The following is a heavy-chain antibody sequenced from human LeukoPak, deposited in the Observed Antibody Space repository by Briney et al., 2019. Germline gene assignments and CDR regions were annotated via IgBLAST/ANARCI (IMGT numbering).Heavy chain of an antibody. D-gene: IGHD3-3*01. CDR3: ATGINYDFWSGHPGTFDY. CDR2: IIPIFGTA. Sequence: SVKVSCKASGGTFSSYAISWVRQAPGQGLEWMGGIIPIFGTANYAQKFQGRVTITADESTSTAYMELSSLRSEDTAVYYCATGINYDFWSGHPGTFDYWGQGTLVTVSS. CDR1: GGTFSSYA. V-gene: IGHV1-69*13. J-gene: IGHJ4*02.